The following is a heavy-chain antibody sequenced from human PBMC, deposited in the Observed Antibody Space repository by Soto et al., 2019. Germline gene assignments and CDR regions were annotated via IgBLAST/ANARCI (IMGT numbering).Heavy chain of an antibody. CDR1: CGSFSNYR. CDR2: IDHTGNT. Sequence: WETLSLTYTVSCGSFSNYRWRWIRQPPGKSLEWIGHIDHTGNTTYSPSLKGRVTISVDTPKTQFYLTLRSVTAANTGLYYCARAVTYYCNETKCRPGHSDLDVWDQGTTVTVSS. D-gene: IGHD2-15*01. CDR3: ARAVTYYCNETKCRPGHSDLDV. J-gene: IGHJ6*02. V-gene: IGHV4-34*01.